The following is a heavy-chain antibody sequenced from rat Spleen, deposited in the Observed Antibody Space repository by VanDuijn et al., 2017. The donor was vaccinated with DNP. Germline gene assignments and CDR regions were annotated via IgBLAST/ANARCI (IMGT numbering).Heavy chain of an antibody. J-gene: IGHJ2*01. CDR2: ISSGGST. CDR1: GFSLTSYT. V-gene: IGHV2-6*01. Sequence: QVQLKESGPGLVQPSQTLSLTCTVSGFSLTSYTVSWVRQPPGKGLEWIAAISSGGSTFYNSALKSRRSISRDTSKGPVFLKMNSLQTEDTAMYFCARSLGDWGQGVMVTVSS. CDR3: ARSLGD.